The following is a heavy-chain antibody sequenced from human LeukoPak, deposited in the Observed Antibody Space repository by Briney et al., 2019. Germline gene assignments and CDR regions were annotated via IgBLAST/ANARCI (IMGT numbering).Heavy chain of an antibody. Sequence: ASVKVSCKASGYTFTSYGISWVRQAPGQGLEWMGWISAYNGNTNYAQKLQGRVTMTTDTSTSTAYMELRSLRSDDTAVYYCARNYDSSGYTYYFDYWGQGTLVTVSS. CDR2: ISAYNGNT. V-gene: IGHV1-18*01. D-gene: IGHD3-22*01. CDR1: GYTFTSYG. CDR3: ARNYDSSGYTYYFDY. J-gene: IGHJ4*02.